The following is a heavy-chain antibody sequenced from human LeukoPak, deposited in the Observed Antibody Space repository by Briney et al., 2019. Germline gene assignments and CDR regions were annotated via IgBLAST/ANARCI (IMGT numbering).Heavy chain of an antibody. CDR1: GGTFSSYA. CDR2: IIPIFGTA. V-gene: IGHV1-69*01. CDR3: ARISSSLVSGAFDI. D-gene: IGHD6-13*01. Sequence: GASVKVSCKASGGTFSSYAISWVRQAPGQGLEWMGGIIPIFGTANYAQKFQGRVTITADESTSTAYMELSSLRSEDTAVYYCARISSSLVSGAFDIWGQGTMVTVSS. J-gene: IGHJ3*02.